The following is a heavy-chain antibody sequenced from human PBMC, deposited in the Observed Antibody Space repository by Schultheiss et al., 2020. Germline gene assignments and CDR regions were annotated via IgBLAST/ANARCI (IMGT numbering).Heavy chain of an antibody. D-gene: IGHD2-21*02. V-gene: IGHV1-2*02. J-gene: IGHJ4*02. Sequence: ASVKVSCKASGYTFTGYYMHWVRQAPGQGLEWMGWINPNSGGTNYAQKFQGRVTMTRDTSISTAYMELSRLRSDDTAVYYCARVAVGSYCGGDCYSGFGYWGQGTLVTVSS. CDR2: INPNSGGT. CDR1: GYTFTGYY. CDR3: ARVAVGSYCGGDCYSGFGY.